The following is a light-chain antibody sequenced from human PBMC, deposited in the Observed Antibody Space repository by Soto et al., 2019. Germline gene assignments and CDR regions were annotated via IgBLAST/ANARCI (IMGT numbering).Light chain of an antibody. Sequence: EIVLTQSPATLSLSLGERATLSCRASQSVSSYLGWYQQKPGQAPRLIMSDVSTRATGIPARFSGSGSGTDFTLTISSLEPEDFAVYYCQHRVHCFTFGGGTTVEIK. J-gene: IGKJ4*01. V-gene: IGKV3-11*01. CDR1: QSVSSY. CDR2: DVS. CDR3: QHRVHCFT.